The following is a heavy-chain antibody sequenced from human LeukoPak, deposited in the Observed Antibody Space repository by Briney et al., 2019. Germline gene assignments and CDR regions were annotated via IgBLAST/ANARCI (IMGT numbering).Heavy chain of an antibody. CDR1: GGSFSGYY. V-gene: IGHV4-34*01. D-gene: IGHD4-11*01. Sequence: SETLSLTCAVYGGSFSGYYWSWIRQPPGKGREWGGEINHSGSTNYNPSLKSRVTISVDTSKNKFSLKLSSVTAADTAVHYCAREGSDYSKFPYYYYYYMDVWGKGTTVTVSS. CDR3: AREGSDYSKFPYYYYYYMDV. J-gene: IGHJ6*03. CDR2: INHSGST.